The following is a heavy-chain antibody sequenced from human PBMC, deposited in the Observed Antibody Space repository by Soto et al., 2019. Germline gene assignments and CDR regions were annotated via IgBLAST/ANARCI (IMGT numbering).Heavy chain of an antibody. Sequence: GGSLRLSCAASGFTFSSYGMHWVRQAPGKGLEWVAVIWYDGSNKYYADSVKGRFTISRDNSKNTLYLQMNSLRAEDTAVYYCARDPEKSGGYYSYYFDYWGQGTLVTVSS. J-gene: IGHJ4*02. D-gene: IGHD3-22*01. CDR3: ARDPEKSGGYYSYYFDY. V-gene: IGHV3-33*01. CDR2: IWYDGSNK. CDR1: GFTFSSYG.